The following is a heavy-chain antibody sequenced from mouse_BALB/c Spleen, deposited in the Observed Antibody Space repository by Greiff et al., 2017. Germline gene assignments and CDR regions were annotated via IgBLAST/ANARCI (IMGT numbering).Heavy chain of an antibody. CDR2: IAPGSGST. J-gene: IGHJ1*01. D-gene: IGHD1-1*01. CDR3: ARDYYGSRGDFDV. Sequence: DLVKPGASVKLSCKASGYTFTSYWINWIKQRPGQGLEWIGRIAPGSGSTYYNEMFKGKATLTVDTSSSTAYIQLSSLSSEDSAVYFCARDYYGSRGDFDVWGAGTTVTVSS. CDR1: GYTFTSYW. V-gene: IGHV1S41*01.